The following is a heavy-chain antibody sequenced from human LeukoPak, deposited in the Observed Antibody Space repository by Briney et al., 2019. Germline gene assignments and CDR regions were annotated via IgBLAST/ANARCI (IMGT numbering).Heavy chain of an antibody. J-gene: IGHJ4*02. CDR2: INAGNGDT. D-gene: IGHD1-1*01. V-gene: IGHV1-3*01. Sequence: GASVKVSCKASGYTFTSYAMHWVRQAPGQRLEWMGWINAGNGDTKYSQKFQGRVTITRDTSASTAYMELSSLRSEDTAVYYCARAVTPGTTGTTDYWGQGTLVTVSS. CDR3: ARAVTPGTTGTTDY. CDR1: GYTFTSYA.